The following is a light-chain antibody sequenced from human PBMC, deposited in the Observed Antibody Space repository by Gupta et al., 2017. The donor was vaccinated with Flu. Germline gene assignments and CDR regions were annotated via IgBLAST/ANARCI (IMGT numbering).Light chain of an antibody. V-gene: IGKV1-39*01. CDR2: AAS. CDR1: QNINNY. Sequence: PSSLSASIGDRVTITCRASQNINNYLNWYQQKPGKAPELLIYAASILQVGVPSRFSSGESGTDFTLTISSLQPEDFATYYCLQTYSFPWTFGQGTKVEIK. CDR3: LQTYSFPWT. J-gene: IGKJ1*01.